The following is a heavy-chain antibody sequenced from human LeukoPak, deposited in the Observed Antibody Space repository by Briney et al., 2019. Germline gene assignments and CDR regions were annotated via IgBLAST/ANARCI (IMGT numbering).Heavy chain of an antibody. CDR1: GYTFTGYY. CDR3: ARVKTMIVVLILFDY. CDR2: INSNSGGT. D-gene: IGHD3-22*01. J-gene: IGHJ4*02. Sequence: GASVKVSCKASGYTFTGYYMHWVRQAPGQGLEWMGWINSNSGGTNYAQKFQGRVTMTRDTSISTAYMELSRLRSDDTAVYYCARVKTMIVVLILFDYWGQGTLVTVSS. V-gene: IGHV1-2*02.